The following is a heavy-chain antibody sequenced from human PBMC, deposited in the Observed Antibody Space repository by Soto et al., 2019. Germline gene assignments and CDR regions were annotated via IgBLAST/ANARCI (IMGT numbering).Heavy chain of an antibody. CDR1: GYTFTSYF. Sequence: ASVKVSCKASGYTFTSYFMHWVRQAPGQGLEWLGIINLSVGSTSYAQKLQGRVTMTRDTSTSTVYMELSSLRSEDTAVYYCARSMNFDYWGQGTLVTVSS. D-gene: IGHD6-6*01. CDR3: ARSMNFDY. J-gene: IGHJ4*02. CDR2: INLSVGST. V-gene: IGHV1-46*03.